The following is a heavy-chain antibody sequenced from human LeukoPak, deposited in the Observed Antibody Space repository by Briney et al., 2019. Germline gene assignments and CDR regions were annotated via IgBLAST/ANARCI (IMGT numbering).Heavy chain of an antibody. Sequence: PGGSLRLSCAASGFTFSSYAMSWVRQAPGKGLEWVSYISYSSGTIYYADSVKGRFTISRDNAKNSLYLQMSSLRAEDTAVYYCARERGWATYYRLNAFDIWGQGTRVTVSS. D-gene: IGHD3-10*01. CDR2: ISYSSGTI. V-gene: IGHV3-48*01. CDR3: ARERGWATYYRLNAFDI. CDR1: GFTFSSYA. J-gene: IGHJ3*02.